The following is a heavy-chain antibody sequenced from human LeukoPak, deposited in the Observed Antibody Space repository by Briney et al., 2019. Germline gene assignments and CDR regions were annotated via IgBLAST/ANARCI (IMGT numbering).Heavy chain of an antibody. CDR1: GASISSYY. CDR3: ARENPSGYYNRPIDY. J-gene: IGHJ4*02. Sequence: SETLSLTCTVSGASISSYYWSWIRQPPGKGLEWIGDIYYSGSIEYNPSLKSRVTMSVDTSKNQFSLKLSSVTAADTATYYCARENPSGYYNRPIDYWGQGTLVTVSS. V-gene: IGHV4-59*01. CDR2: IYYSGSI. D-gene: IGHD3-22*01.